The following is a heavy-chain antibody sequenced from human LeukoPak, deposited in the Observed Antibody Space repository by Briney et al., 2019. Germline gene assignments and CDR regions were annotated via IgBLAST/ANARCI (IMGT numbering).Heavy chain of an antibody. Sequence: ASVKVSCKASGFTFTSYDINWVRQASGQGLEWMGWMNPNIGNTGYAQKFQGRVTMTRDTSISTAYMELRGLRSEDTAVYYCVRDGEGAAISVNYWFDPWGQGTLVTVSS. CDR3: VRDGEGAAISVNYWFDP. CDR1: GFTFTSYD. D-gene: IGHD2-2*02. CDR2: MNPNIGNT. J-gene: IGHJ5*02. V-gene: IGHV1-8*01.